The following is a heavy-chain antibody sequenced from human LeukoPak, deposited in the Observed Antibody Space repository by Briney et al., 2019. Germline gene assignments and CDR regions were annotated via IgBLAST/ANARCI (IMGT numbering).Heavy chain of an antibody. CDR2: ISSSSSYT. V-gene: IGHV3-11*06. CDR3: ASSSGWYGYDY. J-gene: IGHJ4*02. Sequence: GGSLRLSCAASGFTFSDYYMGWIRQAPGKGLEWVSYISSSSSYTNYADSVKGRFTISRDNAKNPLYLQMNSLRAEDTAVYYCASSSGWYGYDYWGQGTLVTVSS. CDR1: GFTFSDYY. D-gene: IGHD6-19*01.